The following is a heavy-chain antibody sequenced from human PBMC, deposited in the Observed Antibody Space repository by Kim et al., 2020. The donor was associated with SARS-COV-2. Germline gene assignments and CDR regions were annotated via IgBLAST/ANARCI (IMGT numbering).Heavy chain of an antibody. J-gene: IGHJ3*02. CDR2: TYYRSQWYN. CDR1: GDSVSSNSAA. V-gene: IGHV6-1*01. CDR3: ARSRPAAAAGYDAFDI. Sequence: SQTLSLTCAISGDSVSSNSAAWNWIRQSPSSGLEWLGRTYYRSQWYNDYAVSVKSRITINQDTSKTQFSLQLNSVTPEDTAVYYCARSRPAAAAGYDAFDIWGQGTRVTVSS. D-gene: IGHD2-2*03.